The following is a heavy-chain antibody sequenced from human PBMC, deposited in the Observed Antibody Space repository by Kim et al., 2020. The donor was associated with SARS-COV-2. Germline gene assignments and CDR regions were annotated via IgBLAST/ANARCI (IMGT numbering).Heavy chain of an antibody. CDR2: SGTDI. D-gene: IGHD1-26*01. J-gene: IGHJ6*04. CDR3: ARGWGV. V-gene: IGHV3-48*03. Sequence: SGTDIYYADPVKGRFTISRDNAKNSLYLQMNGLRVEDTAVYYCARGWGVWGKGTTVTVSS.